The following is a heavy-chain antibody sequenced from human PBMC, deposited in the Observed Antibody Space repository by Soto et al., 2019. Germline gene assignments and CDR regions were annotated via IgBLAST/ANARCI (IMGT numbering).Heavy chain of an antibody. CDR2: INAGNGNT. Sequence: QVQLVQSGAEVKKPGASVKVSCKASGYTFTSYAMHWVRQAPGQRLEWMGWINAGNGNTKYSQKFQGRVTITRDTSASTAYMELSSLRSEDTAVCYCARASGGYNGYGDVWGQGTLVTVSS. CDR3: ARASGGYNGYGDV. J-gene: IGHJ4*02. CDR1: GYTFTSYA. D-gene: IGHD5-12*01. V-gene: IGHV1-3*01.